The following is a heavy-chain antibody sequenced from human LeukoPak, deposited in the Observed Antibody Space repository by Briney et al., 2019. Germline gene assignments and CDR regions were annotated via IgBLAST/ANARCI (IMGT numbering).Heavy chain of an antibody. CDR1: GFTFDDYA. D-gene: IGHD3-3*01. J-gene: IGHJ4*02. CDR3: ARDWSDGFDY. CDR2: ISWNSGSI. Sequence: PAGSLRLSCATSGFTFDDYAMHWVRQAPGKGLEWVSGISWNSGSIGYADSVKGRFTISRDNAKNSVYLQMNSLRAEDTAVYYCARDWSDGFDYWGQGTLVTVSS. V-gene: IGHV3-9*01.